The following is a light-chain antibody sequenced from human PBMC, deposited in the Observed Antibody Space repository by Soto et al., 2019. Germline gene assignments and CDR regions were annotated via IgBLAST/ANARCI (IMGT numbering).Light chain of an antibody. CDR2: TAS. CDR1: QSISTY. Sequence: DIQMTQSPSSLSVSVGDRVTITCRASQSISTYLNWYEQKPGKAPKLLIYTASTLQSGVPSRFSGGGPGTDFTLTISSLQPEDSGTYYCQQSYTSPVTFGGGTKVDIK. J-gene: IGKJ4*01. CDR3: QQSYTSPVT. V-gene: IGKV1-39*01.